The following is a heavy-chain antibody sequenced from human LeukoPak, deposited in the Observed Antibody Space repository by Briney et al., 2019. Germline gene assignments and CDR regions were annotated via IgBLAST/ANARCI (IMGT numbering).Heavy chain of an antibody. D-gene: IGHD3-16*01. V-gene: IGHV4-31*03. CDR3: ARDSPGLYGMDV. CDR2: IYYSGST. CDR1: GGSISSGGSY. J-gene: IGHJ6*02. Sequence: SETLSLTCTVSGGSISSGGSYWSWIRQHPGKGLEWIGYIYYSGSTYYNPSLKSRVTISVDTSKNQFSLKLSSVTAADTAVYYCARDSPGLYGMDVWGQGTTVTVSS.